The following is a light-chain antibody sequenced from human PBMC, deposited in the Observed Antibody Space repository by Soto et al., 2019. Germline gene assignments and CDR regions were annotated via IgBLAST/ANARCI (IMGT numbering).Light chain of an antibody. CDR1: QSISSW. Sequence: DIQMTQSPSTLSASLGDRVTITCLASQSISSWLDWYQQKPGKAPKLLIYDASSLESGVPSRFSGSGSGTEFTLTISSLQPDDFATYYCQQYNNLPYTFGQGTRLEIK. J-gene: IGKJ5*01. CDR3: QQYNNLPYT. V-gene: IGKV1-5*01. CDR2: DAS.